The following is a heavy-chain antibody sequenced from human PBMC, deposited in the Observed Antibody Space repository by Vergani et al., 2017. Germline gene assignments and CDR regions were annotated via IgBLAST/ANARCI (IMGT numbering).Heavy chain of an antibody. J-gene: IGHJ5*02. D-gene: IGHD6-6*01. CDR3: XRHSSIFYSSSLPNWFDP. Sequence: EVQLVQSGAEVKKPGESLKISCKGSGYSFTSYWIGWVRQMPGKGLEWMGIIYPGDSDTRYSPSFQGKVTISADKSISTAYLQWSSLKASDTAMYYCXRHSSIFYSSSLPNWFDPWGQGTLVTVSS. CDR2: IYPGDSDT. CDR1: GYSFTSYW. V-gene: IGHV5-51*01.